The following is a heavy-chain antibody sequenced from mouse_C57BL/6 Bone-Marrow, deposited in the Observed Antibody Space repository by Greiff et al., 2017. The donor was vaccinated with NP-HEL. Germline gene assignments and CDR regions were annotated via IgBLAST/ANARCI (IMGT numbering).Heavy chain of an antibody. J-gene: IGHJ3*01. CDR1: GFSLTSYG. CDR3: ARLNGDGAWFAY. D-gene: IGHD4-1*01. CDR2: IWSGGST. Sequence: QVQLKESGPGLVQPSQSLSITCTVSGFSLTSYGVHWVRQSPGKGLEWLGVIWSGGSTDYNAAFISRLSISKDNSKSQVFFKMNSLQADDTAIYYCARLNGDGAWFAYWGQGTLVTVSA. V-gene: IGHV2-2*01.